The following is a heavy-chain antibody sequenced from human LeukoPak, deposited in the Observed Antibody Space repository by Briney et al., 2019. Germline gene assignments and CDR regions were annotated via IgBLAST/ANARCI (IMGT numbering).Heavy chain of an antibody. CDR1: GFTFSSYA. V-gene: IGHV3-30-3*01. Sequence: GGSLRLSCAASGFTFSSYAMHWVRRAPGKGLEWVAVISYDGSNKYYADSVKGRFTISRDNSKNTLYLQMNSLRAEDTAVYYCARAGGVVPAAIGFDYWGQGTLSPSPQ. D-gene: IGHD2-2*01. CDR2: ISYDGSNK. J-gene: IGHJ4*02. CDR3: ARAGGVVPAAIGFDY.